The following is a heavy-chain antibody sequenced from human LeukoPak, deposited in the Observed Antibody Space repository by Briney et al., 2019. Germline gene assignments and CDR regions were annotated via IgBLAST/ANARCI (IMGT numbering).Heavy chain of an antibody. J-gene: IGHJ4*02. V-gene: IGHV1-46*01. CDR1: GYTFTSYY. CDR2: INPSGGST. D-gene: IGHD3-10*01. CDR3: ARSYYGSGSYYYFDY. Sequence: ASVKVSCKASGYTFTSYYMHWVRQAPGQGLEWMGIINPSGGSTSYAQKFQGRVTMTRDMSTSTVYMELSSLRSEDTAVYYCARSYYGSGSYYYFDYWGQGTLVTVSS.